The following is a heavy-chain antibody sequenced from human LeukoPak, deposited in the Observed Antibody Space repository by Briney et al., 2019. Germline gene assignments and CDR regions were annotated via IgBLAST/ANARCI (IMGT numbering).Heavy chain of an antibody. CDR1: GFTFSSYA. CDR3: ARDRYYYDSSGYPDY. D-gene: IGHD3-22*01. J-gene: IGHJ4*02. Sequence: GRSLRLSCAASGFTFSSYAMHWVRQAPGKGLEWVAVISYDGSNKYYADSVKGRFTISRDNSKNTLYLQMNSLRAEDTAVYYCARDRYYYDSSGYPDYWGQGTLVTVSS. V-gene: IGHV3-30-3*01. CDR2: ISYDGSNK.